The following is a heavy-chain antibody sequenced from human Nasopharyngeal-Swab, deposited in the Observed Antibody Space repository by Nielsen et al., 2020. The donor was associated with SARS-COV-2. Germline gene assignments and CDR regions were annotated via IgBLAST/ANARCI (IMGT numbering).Heavy chain of an antibody. D-gene: IGHD1-26*01. CDR2: MNPNSGNT. CDR3: ARGGVGAVGGALDY. Sequence: ASVKVSCKASGYTFTSYDISWVRQAPGQGLEWMGWMNPNSGNTGYAQKFQGRVTMTRNTSIRTAYMELSSLRSEDTAVYYCARGGVGAVGGALDYWGQGTQVTVSS. V-gene: IGHV1-8*01. CDR1: GYTFTSYD. J-gene: IGHJ4*02.